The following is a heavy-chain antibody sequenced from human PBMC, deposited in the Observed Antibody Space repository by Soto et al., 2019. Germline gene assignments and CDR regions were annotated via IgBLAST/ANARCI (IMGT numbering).Heavy chain of an antibody. CDR3: ARDLRYSSSWYSRIDYYYYYGMDV. CDR1: GGSISSYY. J-gene: IGHJ6*02. Sequence: SETLSLTCTVSGGSISSYYWSWIRQPPGKGLEWIGYIYYSGSTNYNPSLKSRVTISVDTSKNQFSLKLSSVTAADTAVYYCARDLRYSSSWYSRIDYYYYYGMDVWGQGTTVTVSS. D-gene: IGHD6-13*01. CDR2: IYYSGST. V-gene: IGHV4-59*01.